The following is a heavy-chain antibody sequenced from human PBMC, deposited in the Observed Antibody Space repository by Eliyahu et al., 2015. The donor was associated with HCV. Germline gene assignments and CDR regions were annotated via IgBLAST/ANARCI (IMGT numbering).Heavy chain of an antibody. CDR2: IYWDDDV. CDR1: GFXLXTTGVG. V-gene: IGHV2-5*02. CDR3: AHRLHTLDV. Sequence: QITLKETGPTLLKPTQTLTLTCSFSGFXLXTTGVGVGWIXXPPGKSLEWLALIYWDDDVLYNASLKTRLTVTKDTSKNQVVLTLTNVDTVDTATYYCAHRLHTLDVWGHGTRVAVSS. J-gene: IGHJ3*01.